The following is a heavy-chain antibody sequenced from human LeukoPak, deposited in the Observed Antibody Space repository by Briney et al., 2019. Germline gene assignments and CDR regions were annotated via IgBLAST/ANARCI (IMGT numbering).Heavy chain of an antibody. V-gene: IGHV3-7*03. Sequence: GGSLRLSCTASGFTFSNFWMGWVRQAPGKGLEWVANIKQDETEKFYLGSVKGRFTISRDNAKNSLYLQMNSLRAEDTAVYYCAREDGDHTYYYYGMDVWGQGTTVTVSS. J-gene: IGHJ6*02. CDR2: IKQDETEK. D-gene: IGHD4-17*01. CDR3: AREDGDHTYYYYGMDV. CDR1: GFTFSNFW.